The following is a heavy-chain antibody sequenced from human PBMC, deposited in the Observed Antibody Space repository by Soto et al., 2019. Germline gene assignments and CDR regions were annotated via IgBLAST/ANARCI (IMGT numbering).Heavy chain of an antibody. CDR1: GGSISSGGYY. J-gene: IGHJ6*02. V-gene: IGHV4-31*03. Sequence: SETLSLTCTVSGGSISSGGYYWSWIRPHPGKGLAWIGYIYYSGSTYYNPCLKSRVTISVDTSKNQFSLKLSSVTAADTAVYYCARGKGRFLEWLLSPSGYGMDVWGQGTTVTVSS. D-gene: IGHD3-3*01. CDR2: IYYSGST. CDR3: ARGKGRFLEWLLSPSGYGMDV.